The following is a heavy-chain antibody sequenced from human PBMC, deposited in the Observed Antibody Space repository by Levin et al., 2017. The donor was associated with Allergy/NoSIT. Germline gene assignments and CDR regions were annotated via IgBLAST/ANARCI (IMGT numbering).Heavy chain of an antibody. CDR2: ISDDGSNK. Sequence: PGGSLRLSCAASGFTFSDYMMHWVRQAPGKGLEWVAVISDDGSNKYYANSVKGRFTISRDNSNNTLYLQMNSLRPEDTAVYYCARDLPPYSGSYHFNYWGQGTLVAVSS. CDR3: ARDLPPYSGSYHFNY. J-gene: IGHJ4*02. V-gene: IGHV3-30*04. D-gene: IGHD1-26*01. CDR1: GFTFSDYM.